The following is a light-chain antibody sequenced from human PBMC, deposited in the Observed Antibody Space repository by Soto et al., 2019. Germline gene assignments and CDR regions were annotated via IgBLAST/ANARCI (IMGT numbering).Light chain of an antibody. V-gene: IGKV1-33*01. CDR1: QDIDKF. J-gene: IGKJ5*01. CDR3: QQYVNLPLT. Sequence: DIQMTQSPSSLSASVGDRVTITCQASQDIDKFLNWFQQKPGKAPKLLIYDASNLETGVPSRFSGSGSGTDFTFTISSLRPEDIATYYCQQYVNLPLTFGQGTRLEI. CDR2: DAS.